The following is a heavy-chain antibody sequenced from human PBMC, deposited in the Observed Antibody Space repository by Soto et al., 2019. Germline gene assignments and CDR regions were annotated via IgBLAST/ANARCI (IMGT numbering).Heavy chain of an antibody. CDR2: ISAYTGNT. CDR1: GYTFTSYG. D-gene: IGHD5-18*01. CDR3: ARGRKAMVTWWFDP. Sequence: ASVKVSCKASGYTFTSYGISWVRQAPGQGLERMGWISAYTGNTNNAQKLQGRVTMTTDTSTSTAYMELRSLRSDDTAVYYCARGRKAMVTWWFDPWGQGTLVTVSS. J-gene: IGHJ5*02. V-gene: IGHV1-18*01.